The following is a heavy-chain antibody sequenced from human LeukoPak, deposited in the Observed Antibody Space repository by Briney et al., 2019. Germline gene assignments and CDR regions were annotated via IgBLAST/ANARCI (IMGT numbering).Heavy chain of an antibody. J-gene: IGHJ6*02. CDR1: GFTFSSYA. CDR3: AKANCSGGSCYPYYYYYGMDV. V-gene: IGHV3-23*01. D-gene: IGHD2-15*01. Sequence: PGGSLRLSCAASGFTFSSYAMSWVRQAPGKGLEWVSAISGSGGSTYYADSVKGRFTISRDNSKNTLYLQMNSLRAEDTAVYYCAKANCSGGSCYPYYYYYGMDVWGQGTTVTVSS. CDR2: ISGSGGST.